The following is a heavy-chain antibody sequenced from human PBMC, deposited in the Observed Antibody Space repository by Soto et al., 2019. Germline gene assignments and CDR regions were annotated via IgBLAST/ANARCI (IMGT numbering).Heavy chain of an antibody. Sequence: QVQLVESGGGVVQPGRSLRLSCAASGFTFSSYGMHWVRQAPGKGLEWVAVIWYDGSNKYYADSVKGRFTISRDNSKSTRYLPMSRLIGEDTAVYYGARGLVRGFIVVGMVFWGQGTTVTVSS. V-gene: IGHV3-33*01. D-gene: IGHD3-10*01. CDR1: GFTFSSYG. J-gene: IGHJ6*02. CDR2: IWYDGSNK. CDR3: ARGLVRGFIVVGMVF.